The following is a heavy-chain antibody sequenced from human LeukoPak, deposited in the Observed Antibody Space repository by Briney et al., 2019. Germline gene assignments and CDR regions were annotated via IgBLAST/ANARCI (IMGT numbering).Heavy chain of an antibody. V-gene: IGHV1-24*01. CDR2: FDPEDGET. CDR1: GYTPTELS. CDR3: ATTVTYSSSWFDP. J-gene: IGHJ5*02. D-gene: IGHD6-13*01. Sequence: ASVKVSCKVSGYTPTELSMHWVRQAPGKGLEWMGGFDPEDGETIYAQKFQGRVTMTEDTSTDTAYMELSSLRSEDTAVYYCATTVTYSSSWFDPWGQGTLVTVSS.